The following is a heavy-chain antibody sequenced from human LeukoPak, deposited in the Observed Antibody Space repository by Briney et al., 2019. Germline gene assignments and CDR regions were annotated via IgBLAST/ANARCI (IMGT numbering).Heavy chain of an antibody. CDR3: ARRGTRYNWFDP. Sequence: SETLSLTCAVYGGSFSGYYWSWIRQPPGKGLEWIGEINHSGSTNYNPSLKSRVTISVDTSKNQFSLKVSSVTAADTAVYYCARRGTRYNWFDPWGQGTLVTVSS. J-gene: IGHJ5*02. CDR2: INHSGST. CDR1: GGSFSGYY. V-gene: IGHV4-34*01.